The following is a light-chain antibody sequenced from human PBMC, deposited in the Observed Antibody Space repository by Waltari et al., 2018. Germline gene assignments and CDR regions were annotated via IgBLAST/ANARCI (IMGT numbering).Light chain of an antibody. CDR1: QSISFY. Sequence: DIQMTQSPSSLSASVGDRVTITCRASQSISFYLNWYQQKPGKAPKLLIYASSSLQSGVPSMFSGSGSWTDFTLTISSLQPEDFATYSCQQSYSTPHTFGQGTKLEIK. CDR3: QQSYSTPHT. V-gene: IGKV1-39*01. CDR2: ASS. J-gene: IGKJ2*01.